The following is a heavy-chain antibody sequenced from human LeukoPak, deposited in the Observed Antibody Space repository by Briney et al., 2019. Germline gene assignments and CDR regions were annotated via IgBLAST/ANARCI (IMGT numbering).Heavy chain of an antibody. D-gene: IGHD3-10*01. CDR3: ARGAEVRALYYFDS. CDR1: GFPFSNYD. V-gene: IGHV3-33*08. Sequence: GGSLRLSCAASGFPFSNYDMHWVRQAPGKGLEWVAVIYYDGSNKFYGDSVKGRFAISRDTSNNTVYLLMNSLRAEDSAVYYCARGAEVRALYYFDSWGQGTLVTVSS. J-gene: IGHJ4*02. CDR2: IYYDGSNK.